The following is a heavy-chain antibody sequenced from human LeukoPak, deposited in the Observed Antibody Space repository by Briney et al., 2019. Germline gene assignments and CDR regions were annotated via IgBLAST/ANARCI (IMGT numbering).Heavy chain of an antibody. CDR2: ISSSSSYI. CDR3: ARDRAASDLDY. D-gene: IGHD6-13*01. Sequence: GGSLRLSCAASGFTFNSYSMNWVRQAPGKGLEWVSSISSSSSYIYYADSVKGRFTISRDNAKNTLYLQMSGLRAEDTAVYYCARDRAASDLDYWGQGTLVTVSS. V-gene: IGHV3-21*01. CDR1: GFTFNSYS. J-gene: IGHJ4*02.